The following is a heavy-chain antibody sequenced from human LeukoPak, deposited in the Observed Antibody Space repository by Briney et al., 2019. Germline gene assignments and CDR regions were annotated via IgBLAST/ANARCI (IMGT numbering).Heavy chain of an antibody. Sequence: GRSLRLSCAASGFTFDDYAMHWVRQAPGKGLKWVSRISWNSGSIGYADSVKGRFTISRDNAKNSLYLQMNSLRAEDTALYYCAKSPKPRWFGESFDYWGREPWSPSPQ. CDR2: ISWNSGSI. CDR3: AKSPKPRWFGESFDY. J-gene: IGHJ4*02. CDR1: GFTFDDYA. V-gene: IGHV3-9*01. D-gene: IGHD3-10*01.